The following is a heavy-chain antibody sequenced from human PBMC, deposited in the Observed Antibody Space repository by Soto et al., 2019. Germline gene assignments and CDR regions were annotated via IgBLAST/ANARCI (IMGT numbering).Heavy chain of an antibody. D-gene: IGHD2-8*01. CDR3: ARDPGYCTNGVCPIFDF. V-gene: IGHV4-59*01. Sequence: SETLSLTCTVSGYSILNYFWSWVRQPPGKGLEWIGHFYHSGTTNYSPALKSRVTISIDQSKNQFSLRLNSVTAADTAVYFCARDPGYCTNGVCPIFDFWGQG. CDR2: FYHSGTT. CDR1: GYSILNYF. J-gene: IGHJ4*02.